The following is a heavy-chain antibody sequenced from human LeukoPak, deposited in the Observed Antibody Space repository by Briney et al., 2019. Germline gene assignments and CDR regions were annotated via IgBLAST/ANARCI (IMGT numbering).Heavy chain of an antibody. CDR2: ISSSSSNI. D-gene: IGHD5-18*01. Sequence: GGSLRLSCAASGFTFSSYSMNWVRQAPGKGLEWVSYISSSSSNIYYTDSVRGRFTVSRDNAKNSLYLQMNSLRAEDTAIYYCASGERGYSYGPAAYWGQGTLVTVSS. CDR3: ASGERGYSYGPAAY. J-gene: IGHJ4*02. CDR1: GFTFSSYS. V-gene: IGHV3-48*01.